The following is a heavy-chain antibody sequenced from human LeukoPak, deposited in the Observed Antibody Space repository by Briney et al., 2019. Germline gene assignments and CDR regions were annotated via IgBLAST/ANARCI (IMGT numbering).Heavy chain of an antibody. CDR1: GLTFSNYA. V-gene: IGHV3-30*02. Sequence: PGGSLRLSCAASGLTFSNYAMHWVRQAPGKGLEWVTFIRYDGSNKYYAESVKGRFTISRDNSMNALYLQMSSLRAEDTAVYYCAKAIHSSSSGVFDYWGQGTLVTVSS. CDR2: IRYDGSNK. CDR3: AKAIHSSSSGVFDY. D-gene: IGHD6-6*01. J-gene: IGHJ4*02.